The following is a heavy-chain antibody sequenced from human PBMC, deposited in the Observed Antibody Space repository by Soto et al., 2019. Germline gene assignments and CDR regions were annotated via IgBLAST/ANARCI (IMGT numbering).Heavy chain of an antibody. D-gene: IGHD2-15*01. Sequence: PGGSLRLSCATSGFGFSSYAMSWVRQAAGKGLEWVSTISGSGGSTHYTDSVKGRFTISRDNFKNTLFLEMNSLRAEDTAIYYCTKYYTYDFATYKRFDYWGQGVLVTVSS. CDR2: ISGSGGST. CDR1: GFGFSSYA. V-gene: IGHV3-23*01. J-gene: IGHJ4*02. CDR3: TKYYTYDFATYKRFDY.